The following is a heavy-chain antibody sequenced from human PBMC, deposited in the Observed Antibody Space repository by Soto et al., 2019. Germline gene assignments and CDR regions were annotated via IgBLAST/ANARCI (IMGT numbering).Heavy chain of an antibody. V-gene: IGHV3-30-3*01. J-gene: IGHJ4*02. CDR3: ARAEAVAGPYYFDY. CDR1: GVSFSISA. CDR2: ISYDGSIK. D-gene: IGHD6-19*01. Sequence: LRLSCAASGVSFSISAMHWVRQAPGKGLEWVAVISYDGSIKYYADSVKGRLTISRDNSKNTLYLQMNSLRADDTAVYYCARAEAVAGPYYFDYWGQGTLVTV.